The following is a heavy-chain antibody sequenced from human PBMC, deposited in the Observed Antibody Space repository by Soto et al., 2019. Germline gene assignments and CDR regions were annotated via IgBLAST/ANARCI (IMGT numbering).Heavy chain of an antibody. CDR3: ARGGGSRGWDSSGYFDY. J-gene: IGHJ4*02. CDR1: GYTFTSYG. V-gene: IGHV1-18*01. CDR2: ISAYNGNT. Sequence: QVQLVQSGAEVKKPGASVKVSCKASGYTFTSYGISWVRQAPGQGLEWMGWISAYNGNTNYAQKLQGRVTMTTDTPTSTAYMELRSLSSDETAVYYCARGGGSRGWDSSGYFDYWGQGTLVTVSS. D-gene: IGHD2-15*01.